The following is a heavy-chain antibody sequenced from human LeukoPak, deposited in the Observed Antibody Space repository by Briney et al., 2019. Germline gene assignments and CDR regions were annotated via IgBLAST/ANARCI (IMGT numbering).Heavy chain of an antibody. Sequence: TGGSLRLSCAASGFTFSSYWMSWVRQAPGKGLEWVANIKQDGSEKYYVGSVKGRFTISRDNAKNSPYLQMNSLRAEDTAVYYCARRYYPLATGFDYWGQGTLVTVSS. V-gene: IGHV3-7*01. CDR1: GFTFSSYW. D-gene: IGHD1-26*01. CDR3: ARRYYPLATGFDY. CDR2: IKQDGSEK. J-gene: IGHJ4*02.